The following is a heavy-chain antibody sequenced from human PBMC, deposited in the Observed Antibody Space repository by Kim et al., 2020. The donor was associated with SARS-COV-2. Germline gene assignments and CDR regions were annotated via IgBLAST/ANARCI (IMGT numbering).Heavy chain of an antibody. Sequence: GGSLRLSCAASGFTFSSYGMHWVRQAPGKGLEWVAVILFDGSNKNYADSLKGRFTFSRDNSKNTLYLQMNSLRAEDTAVYYCPKNGYVGNSLDYWGQGTLVTVSS. CDR3: PKNGYVGNSLDY. CDR1: GFTFSSYG. V-gene: IGHV3-30*18. CDR2: ILFDGSNK. D-gene: IGHD5-12*01. J-gene: IGHJ4*02.